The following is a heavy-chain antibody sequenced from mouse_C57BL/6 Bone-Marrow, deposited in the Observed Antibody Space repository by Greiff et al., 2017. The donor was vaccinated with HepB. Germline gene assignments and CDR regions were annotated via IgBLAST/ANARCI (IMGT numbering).Heavy chain of an antibody. Sequence: VKVVESGPGLVQPSQSLSITCTVSGFSLTSYGVHWVRQSPGKGLEWLGVIWSGGSTDYNAAFISRLSISKDNSKSQVFFKMNSLQADDTAIYYCARKGVYYYGSNYWYFDVWGTGTTVTVSS. J-gene: IGHJ1*03. D-gene: IGHD1-1*01. CDR3: ARKGVYYYGSNYWYFDV. V-gene: IGHV2-2*01. CDR2: IWSGGST. CDR1: GFSLTSYG.